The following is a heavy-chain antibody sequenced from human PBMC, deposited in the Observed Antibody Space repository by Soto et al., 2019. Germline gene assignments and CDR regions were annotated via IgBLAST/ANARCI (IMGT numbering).Heavy chain of an antibody. V-gene: IGHV1-2*02. CDR1: GYTFTSYY. D-gene: IGHD3-10*01. Sequence: ASVKVSCKASGYTFTSYYMHWVRQAPGQGLEWMGWINPNSGGTNYAQKFQGRVTMTRDTSISTAYMELSRLRSDDTAVYYCARDHTYGSWSYFRSQNDAFDIWGQGTMVTVSS. J-gene: IGHJ3*02. CDR3: ARDHTYGSWSYFRSQNDAFDI. CDR2: INPNSGGT.